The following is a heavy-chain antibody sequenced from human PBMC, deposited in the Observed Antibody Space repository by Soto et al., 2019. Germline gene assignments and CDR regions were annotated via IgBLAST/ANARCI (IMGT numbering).Heavy chain of an antibody. CDR2: IRKKVNSYTT. D-gene: IGHD2-21*02. CDR1: GFTFSDHY. J-gene: IGHJ4*02. CDR3: ARVATAYNYDY. Sequence: EVQLVVSGGGLVQPGGSLRLSCAASGFTFSDHYMDWVRQAPGKGLEWVGRIRKKVNSYTTEYAASVKGRFTISRDDSKNSLYLQMNSLKTEDTAFYYCARVATAYNYDYWGQGTLVTVSS. V-gene: IGHV3-72*01.